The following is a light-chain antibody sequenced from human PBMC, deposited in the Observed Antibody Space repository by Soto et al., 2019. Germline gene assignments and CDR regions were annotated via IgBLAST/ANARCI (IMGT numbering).Light chain of an antibody. CDR2: AAS. Sequence: AIRMTQSPSSLSASTGDRVTITCRASQSISNYLAWYQQKPGGAPKLLIYAASTLQSGVPSRFSGSGSGTDFALTIGCLQSEDFATYYCQQYYSYPPTFGQGTKVEIK. V-gene: IGKV1-8*01. CDR1: QSISNY. CDR3: QQYYSYPPT. J-gene: IGKJ1*01.